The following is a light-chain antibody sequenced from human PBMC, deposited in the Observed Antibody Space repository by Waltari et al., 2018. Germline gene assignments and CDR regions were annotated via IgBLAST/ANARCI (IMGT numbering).Light chain of an antibody. V-gene: IGKV2-28*01. CDR1: QSLLHSSGNTF. CDR3: MQARQTPWT. CDR2: LIS. J-gene: IGKJ1*01. Sequence: IVMTQSPLSLSVTSGEPASISCRSSQSLLHSSGNTFLDWYLQKPGQSPQLLIYLISNRASGVPDRFSGSGSGTDFTLRISRVEAEDVGVYFCMQARQTPWTFGQGTKVEIK.